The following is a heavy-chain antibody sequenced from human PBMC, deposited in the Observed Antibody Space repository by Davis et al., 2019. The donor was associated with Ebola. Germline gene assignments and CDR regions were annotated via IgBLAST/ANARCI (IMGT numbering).Heavy chain of an antibody. J-gene: IGHJ4*02. CDR1: GYTFTNYA. CDR2: IYGGNGNT. Sequence: AASVKVSCKASGYTFTNYAIHWVRQAPGQRLEWMGWIYGGNGNTKYSQKFQGRVTFTSDTSTSTAYMEVGSLRSDDTAVYYCARAQFPTTSDHWGQGTLVTVSS. CDR3: ARAQFPTTSDH. D-gene: IGHD1-1*01. V-gene: IGHV1-3*01.